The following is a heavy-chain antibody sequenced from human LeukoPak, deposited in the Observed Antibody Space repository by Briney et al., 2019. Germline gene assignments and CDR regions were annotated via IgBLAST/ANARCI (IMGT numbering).Heavy chain of an antibody. CDR2: INPNSGGT. J-gene: IGHJ4*02. CDR3: ARCDYGGKPTLGNFDD. V-gene: IGHV1-2*02. Sequence: VKVSCKASGYTFTGYYMQWVRQAPGQGLEWMGWINPNSGGTNYAQKFQGRVTMTRDTSISTAYMELSRLRSDDTAVYYCARCDYGGKPTLGNFDDWGQGTLVTVSS. D-gene: IGHD4-23*01. CDR1: GYTFTGYY.